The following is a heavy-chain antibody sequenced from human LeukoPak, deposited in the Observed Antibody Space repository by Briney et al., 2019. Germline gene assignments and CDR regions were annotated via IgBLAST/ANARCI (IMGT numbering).Heavy chain of an antibody. D-gene: IGHD3-9*01. CDR3: ALGLVTDY. CDR2: IYSGGST. J-gene: IGHJ4*02. Sequence: GGSLRLSCAASGFTVSSNFMSWVRQAPGKGLEWVSVIYSGGSTYFADSVKGRFTISRDNSKNTLYLQMNSLRVEDTAVYYCALGLVTDYWGQGTLVTVSS. V-gene: IGHV3-66*01. CDR1: GFTVSSNF.